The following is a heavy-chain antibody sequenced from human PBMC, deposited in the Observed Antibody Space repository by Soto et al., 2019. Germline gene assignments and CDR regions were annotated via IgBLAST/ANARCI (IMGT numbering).Heavy chain of an antibody. J-gene: IGHJ5*02. CDR1: SGSISSYY. Sequence: PSETLSLTCTVSSGSISSYYWSWIRQPPGKGLEWIGYIYYSGSTNYNPSLKSRVTISVDTSKNQFSLKLSSVTAADTAVYYCASMILNWFDPWGQGTLVTVSS. CDR2: IYYSGST. D-gene: IGHD3-22*01. CDR3: ASMILNWFDP. V-gene: IGHV4-59*08.